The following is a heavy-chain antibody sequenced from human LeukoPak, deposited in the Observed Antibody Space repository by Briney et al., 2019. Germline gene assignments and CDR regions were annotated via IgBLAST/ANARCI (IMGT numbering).Heavy chain of an antibody. CDR1: GFTFSRYW. Sequence: GGSLRLSCAASGFTFSRYWMSWVRQAPGKGLEWVANIKQDGSEKYYVDSVKGRFTISRDNAKNSLYLQMNSLRAEDTAVYYCARLIAAGMPYFDYWGQGTLVTVSS. D-gene: IGHD6-13*01. CDR3: ARLIAAGMPYFDY. CDR2: IKQDGSEK. V-gene: IGHV3-7*01. J-gene: IGHJ4*02.